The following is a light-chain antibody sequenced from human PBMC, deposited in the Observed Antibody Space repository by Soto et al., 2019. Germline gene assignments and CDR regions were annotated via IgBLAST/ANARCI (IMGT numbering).Light chain of an antibody. V-gene: IGKV1-9*01. CDR2: GAS. CDR3: QKLDTFPLT. Sequence: DIQLTQSPSSLSASVGDRVSITCRASQGISSYLDWYQQKPGKAPKLRIYGASTLQSGVPSRFSGSGSGTEFTLTITSLQPEDFASYYCQKLDTFPLTFGQGTRLEIK. J-gene: IGKJ5*01. CDR1: QGISSY.